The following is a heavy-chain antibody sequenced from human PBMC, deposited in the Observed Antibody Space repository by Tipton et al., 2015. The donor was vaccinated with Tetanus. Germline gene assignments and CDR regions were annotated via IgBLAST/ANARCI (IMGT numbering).Heavy chain of an antibody. Sequence: QLVQSGAEVKKPGESLKIPCKPSGYNFTIYWIGWVRQMPGKGLEWMGVINPTDYQTSYNPSFEGQVTISADRSINTAYLQWSSLQTSDTAMYFCARRRSAILSGSYHWYFDIWGRGALVTVSS. CDR3: ARRRSAILSGSYHWYFDI. CDR2: INPTDYQT. CDR1: GYNFTIYW. D-gene: IGHD3-9*01. J-gene: IGHJ2*01. V-gene: IGHV5-51*01.